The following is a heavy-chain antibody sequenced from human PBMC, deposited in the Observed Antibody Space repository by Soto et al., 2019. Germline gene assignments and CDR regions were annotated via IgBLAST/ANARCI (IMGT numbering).Heavy chain of an antibody. J-gene: IGHJ6*02. CDR2: ISAYSGDT. V-gene: IGHV1-18*03. CDR1: GYTFTSDG. Sequence: QVPLVQPGAEVKKPGASVKVSCKASGYTFTSDGISWVRQAPGQGLEWMGWISAYSGDTNYVQNLQGRVTMTTDTSTSTAYMELRSLRSDDMAVYYCARVRCSSTSCYFGEDYFYYGLDVWGQGTTVTVSS. CDR3: ARVRCSSTSCYFGEDYFYYGLDV. D-gene: IGHD2-2*01.